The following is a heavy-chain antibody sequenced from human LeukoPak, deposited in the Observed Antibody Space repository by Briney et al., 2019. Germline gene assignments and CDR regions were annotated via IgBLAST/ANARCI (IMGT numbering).Heavy chain of an antibody. Sequence: GGSLRLSCAASGFTFSTYGMSWVRQAPGKGLEWVSAVSGTGTTYYADSVRGRFTISRDNSKNTLYLQMNSLRAEDTAAYYCAKMQGYFDYWGQGTLVTVSS. CDR2: VSGTGTT. CDR3: AKMQGYFDY. V-gene: IGHV3-23*01. CDR1: GFTFSTYG. J-gene: IGHJ4*02.